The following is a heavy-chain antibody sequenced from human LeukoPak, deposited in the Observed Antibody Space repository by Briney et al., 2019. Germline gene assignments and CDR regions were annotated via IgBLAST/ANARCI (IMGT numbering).Heavy chain of an antibody. D-gene: IGHD6-6*01. Sequence: GGSLRLSCAASGFTFRNHWMHWVRQSPGKGLVWVSRISSDGSSTTYADSVKGRFTISRDNAKNTLYLQMNNLRAEDTAMYYCARDQRVTGRPDIDYWGQGTLVIASS. CDR2: ISSDGSST. CDR1: GFTFRNHW. J-gene: IGHJ4*02. CDR3: ARDQRVTGRPDIDY. V-gene: IGHV3-74*03.